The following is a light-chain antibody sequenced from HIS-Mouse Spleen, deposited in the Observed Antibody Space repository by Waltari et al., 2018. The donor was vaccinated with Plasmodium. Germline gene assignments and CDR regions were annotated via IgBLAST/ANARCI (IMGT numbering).Light chain of an antibody. CDR1: KLGDKY. J-gene: IGLJ2*01. Sequence: SYELTQPPSVSVSPGQTASITCSGDKLGDKYACWYQQKPGQSPVLVIYQDSKRPSGSPERFSGSNSGNTATLTISRTQAMDEADYYCQAWDSSTVVFGGGTKLTVL. V-gene: IGLV3-1*01. CDR3: QAWDSSTVV. CDR2: QDS.